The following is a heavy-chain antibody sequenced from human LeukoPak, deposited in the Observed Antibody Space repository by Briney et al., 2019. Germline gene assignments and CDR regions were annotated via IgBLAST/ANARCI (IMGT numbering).Heavy chain of an antibody. D-gene: IGHD3-22*01. Sequence: SETLSLTCTVSGYSISSGSYWGWIRQPPGKGLEWIGNIYHSGSTYYNPSLKSRVTISVGTSKNQFSLKLSSVTAADTAVHYCVRVHVNSGYYFGDAFDIWGQGTMVTVSS. CDR2: IYHSGST. J-gene: IGHJ3*02. CDR1: GYSISSGSY. V-gene: IGHV4-38-2*02. CDR3: VRVHVNSGYYFGDAFDI.